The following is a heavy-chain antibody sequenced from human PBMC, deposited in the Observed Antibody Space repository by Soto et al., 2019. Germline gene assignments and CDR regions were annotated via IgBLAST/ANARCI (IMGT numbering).Heavy chain of an antibody. CDR1: GFTFSSYS. J-gene: IGHJ4*02. CDR3: ATTYGDYVY. Sequence: GGSLRLSCAASGFTFSSYSMNWVRQAPGKGLEWVSYISSSSSTIYYADSVKGRFTISRDNAKNSRYLQMNSLRAEDTAVYYWATTYGDYVYWGQGTLVTVSS. CDR2: ISSSSSTI. V-gene: IGHV3-48*01. D-gene: IGHD4-17*01.